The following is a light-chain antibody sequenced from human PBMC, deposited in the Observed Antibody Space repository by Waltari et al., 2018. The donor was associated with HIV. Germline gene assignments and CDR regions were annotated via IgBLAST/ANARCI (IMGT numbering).Light chain of an antibody. CDR1: RGIRAN. V-gene: IGKV3-15*01. J-gene: IGKJ4*01. CDR2: DAS. Sequence: EALISQSPATLSLSPGESATLSCRTSRGIRANLAWYQVKPGQPPRLLIFDASSRATGVPARFDGTGSGADFNFTITGLQSEDFGTYYCQQYESWPPGPLTFGGGTKLEIK. CDR3: QQYESWPPGPLT.